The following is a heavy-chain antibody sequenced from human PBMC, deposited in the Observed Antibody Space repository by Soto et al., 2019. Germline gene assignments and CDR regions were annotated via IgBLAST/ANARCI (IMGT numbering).Heavy chain of an antibody. J-gene: IGHJ4*02. Sequence: LRLSCAASRFTVSSNYMSWVRQAPGKGLEWVSVIYSGGSTFYADSVKGRFTISRDNSKNMVYLQMNRMRAEDTAVYYCAREWPHLDCWGQGTLVTVSS. CDR3: AREWPHLDC. V-gene: IGHV3-53*01. CDR1: RFTVSSNY. CDR2: IYSGGST.